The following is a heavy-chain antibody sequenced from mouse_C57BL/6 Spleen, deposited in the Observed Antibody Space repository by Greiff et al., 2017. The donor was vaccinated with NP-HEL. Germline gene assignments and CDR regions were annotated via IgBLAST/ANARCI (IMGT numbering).Heavy chain of an antibody. V-gene: IGHV1-82*01. CDR3: ARHPYYFDY. CDR1: GYAFSSSW. Sequence: VQLQQSGPELVKPGASVKISCKASGYAFSSSWMNWVKQRPGKGLEWIGRIYPGDGDTNYNGKFKGKATLTADKSSSTAYMQLSSLTSEDSAVYFCARHPYYFDYWGQGTTLTVSS. J-gene: IGHJ2*01. CDR2: IYPGDGDT.